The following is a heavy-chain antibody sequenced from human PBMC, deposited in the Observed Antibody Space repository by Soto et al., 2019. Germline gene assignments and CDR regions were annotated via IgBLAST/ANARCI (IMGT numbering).Heavy chain of an antibody. CDR3: ARGRYDILTGYYGSLYYYYGMDV. Sequence: SVKVSCKASGGTFISYTISWVRQAPGQGLEWMGRIIPILGIANYAQKFQGRVTITADKSTSTAYMELSSLRSEDTAVYYCARGRYDILTGYYGSLYYYYGMDVWGQGTTVTVSS. D-gene: IGHD3-9*01. CDR1: GGTFISYT. CDR2: IIPILGIA. J-gene: IGHJ6*02. V-gene: IGHV1-69*02.